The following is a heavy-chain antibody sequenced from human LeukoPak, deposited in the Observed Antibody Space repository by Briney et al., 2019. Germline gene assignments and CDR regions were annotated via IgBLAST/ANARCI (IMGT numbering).Heavy chain of an antibody. V-gene: IGHV3-21*04. Sequence: GGSLRLSCVASGFTFSSHGMAWVRQAPGKGLEWVASISRGSDHIYYADSVKGRFTISRASSRNSLYLQMDSLRAEETAGYYFAACRGSGCDPSDDYWGQGTLVSVSS. CDR2: ISRGSDHI. CDR3: AACRGSGCDPSDDY. CDR1: GFTFSSHG. J-gene: IGHJ4*01. D-gene: IGHD2-15*01.